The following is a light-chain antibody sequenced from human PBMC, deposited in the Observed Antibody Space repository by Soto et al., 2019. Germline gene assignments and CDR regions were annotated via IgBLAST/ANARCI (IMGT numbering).Light chain of an antibody. Sequence: QSALTQPPSVSGSPGQSVTISCSGTSGDVGGYNYVSWYQQHPGTAPKLVIYEVSERPSAVPDRFSGSKSGNTASLTVSGLQADDEAYYYCSSYAGNNIVVFGGGTKVTVL. J-gene: IGLJ2*01. CDR1: SGDVGGYNY. CDR3: SSYAGNNIVV. CDR2: EVS. V-gene: IGLV2-8*01.